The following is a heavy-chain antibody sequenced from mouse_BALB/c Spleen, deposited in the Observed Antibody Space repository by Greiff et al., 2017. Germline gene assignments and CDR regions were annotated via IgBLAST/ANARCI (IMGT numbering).Heavy chain of an antibody. D-gene: IGHD2-3*01. CDR2: ISYSGST. CDR1: GDSITSGY. CDR3: ARCDGYPYYYAMDY. J-gene: IGHJ4*01. V-gene: IGHV3-8*02. Sequence: EVKLQESGPSLVKPSQTLSLTCSVTGDSITSGYWNWIRKFPGNKLEYMGYISYSGSTYYNPSLKSRISITRDTSKNQYYLQLNSVTTEDTATYYCARCDGYPYYYAMDYWGQGTSVTVSS.